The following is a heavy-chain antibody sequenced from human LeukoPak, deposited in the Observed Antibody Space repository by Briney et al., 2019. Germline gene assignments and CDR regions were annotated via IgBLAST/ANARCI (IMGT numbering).Heavy chain of an antibody. CDR2: INPNSGGT. Sequence: GASVKVSCKASGYTFTGYYMHWVRQAPGQGLEWMGLINPNSGGTNYAQKFQGRVTMTRDTSISTAYMELSRLRSDDTAVYYCARDVMYYDFWSRYPTWGQGTLVTVSS. D-gene: IGHD3-3*01. J-gene: IGHJ5*02. V-gene: IGHV1-2*02. CDR1: GYTFTGYY. CDR3: ARDVMYYDFWSRYPT.